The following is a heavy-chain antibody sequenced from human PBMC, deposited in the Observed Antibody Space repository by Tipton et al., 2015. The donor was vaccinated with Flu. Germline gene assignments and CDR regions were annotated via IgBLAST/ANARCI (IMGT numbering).Heavy chain of an antibody. Sequence: LSLTCTVSGASISSRSYYWGWIRQPPGKGLEWIGCIYSSGSTYYNPSLKSRVTISLDTSKNQFSLKLSSVTAADTAVYYCAREWGDAFDIWGQGTMVTVSS. D-gene: IGHD3-16*01. V-gene: IGHV4-39*07. J-gene: IGHJ3*02. CDR1: GASISSRSYY. CDR2: IYSSGST. CDR3: AREWGDAFDI.